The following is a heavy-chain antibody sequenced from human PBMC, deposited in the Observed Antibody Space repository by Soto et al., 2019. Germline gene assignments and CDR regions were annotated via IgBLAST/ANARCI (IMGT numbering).Heavy chain of an antibody. J-gene: IGHJ5*02. CDR1: GGSISSGGYY. Sequence: QVQLQESGPGLVKPSQTLSLTCTVSGGSISSGGYYWSWIRQHPGKGLEWIGYIYYSRSTYYNPSLKSRVTISVDTSKNQFSLKLSSVTAADTAVYYCARGVYYYDSSGYWAPLGLGFDPWGQGTLVTVSS. CDR2: IYYSRST. D-gene: IGHD3-22*01. V-gene: IGHV4-31*03. CDR3: ARGVYYYDSSGYWAPLGLGFDP.